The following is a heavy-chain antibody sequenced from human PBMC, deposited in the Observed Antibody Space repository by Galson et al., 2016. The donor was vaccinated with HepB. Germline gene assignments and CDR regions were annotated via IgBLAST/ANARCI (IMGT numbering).Heavy chain of an antibody. CDR3: ARVRDSSGWYQIRYFDL. CDR1: DYTLTSYG. V-gene: IGHV1-18*01. D-gene: IGHD6-19*01. Sequence: SVKVSCKASDYTLTSYGITWVRQAPGQGLEWMGWISAYNDKTNYAQNLKGRVTMTADTSTNTAYMELRSLRSDDTAVYYCARVRDSSGWYQIRYFDLWGRGTLVTVSS. J-gene: IGHJ2*01. CDR2: ISAYNDKT.